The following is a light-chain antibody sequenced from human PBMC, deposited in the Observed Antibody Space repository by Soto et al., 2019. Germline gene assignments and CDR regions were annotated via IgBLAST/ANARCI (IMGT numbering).Light chain of an antibody. Sequence: QSVLTQPASVYGSPGQSITISCTGTSSDVGGYKYVSWYQQHPGKAPKLLIYTVNNRPSGVSNRFSGSKSVNTATLTISGLQAEDEADYYCSSYTTRSTRVFGTGTKVTVL. CDR3: SSYTTRSTRV. J-gene: IGLJ1*01. V-gene: IGLV2-14*03. CDR1: SSDVGGYKY. CDR2: TVN.